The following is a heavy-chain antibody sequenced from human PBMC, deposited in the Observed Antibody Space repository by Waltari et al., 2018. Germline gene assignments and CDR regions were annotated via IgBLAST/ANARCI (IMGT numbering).Heavy chain of an antibody. J-gene: IGHJ3*01. CDR3: ATYWRVAGGAFNV. Sequence: QVQLVQSGAEVKRPGASARVSCQVSGYRFAELPIYWVRQAPEKGLVWMGGFERGPNEPIYAQKFEGRVTMTEDKDTDTAYMELRSLKREDTAIYYCATYWRVAGGAFNVWGRGTRVTVS. CDR1: GYRFAELP. V-gene: IGHV1-24*01. CDR2: FERGPNEP. D-gene: IGHD6-19*01.